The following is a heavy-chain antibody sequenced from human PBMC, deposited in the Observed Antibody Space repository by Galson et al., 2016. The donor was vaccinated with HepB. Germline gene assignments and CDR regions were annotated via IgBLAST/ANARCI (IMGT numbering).Heavy chain of an antibody. CDR1: GFTFSGHS. CDR2: ITRSGVTM. J-gene: IGHJ3*02. V-gene: IGHV3-48*03. CDR3: ARDLGWWQQLQSDALDI. Sequence: SLRLSCAASGFTFSGHSMNWVRQAPGKGLEWISYITRSGVTMYADSVKGRFTISRDNAKKSLYLQMNSLRAEDTAVYFCARDLGWWQQLQSDALDIWGQGTMVTVSS. D-gene: IGHD6-13*01.